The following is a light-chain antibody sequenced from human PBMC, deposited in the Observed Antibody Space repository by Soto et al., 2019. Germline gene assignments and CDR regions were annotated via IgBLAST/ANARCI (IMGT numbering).Light chain of an antibody. CDR2: DAS. V-gene: IGKV3-11*01. CDR1: QSISEF. Sequence: VVLTQSPATLSLSPGERATLSCRASQSISEFLAWYQQKPGQAPRLLIYDASNRATGTPARFSGSGSGTDFTLTISSLEAEDFALYYCQQRSKWTVTFGGGTKVEIK. J-gene: IGKJ4*01. CDR3: QQRSKWTVT.